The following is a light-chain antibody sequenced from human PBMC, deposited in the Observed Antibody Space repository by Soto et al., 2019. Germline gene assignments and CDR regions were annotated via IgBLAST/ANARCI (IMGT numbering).Light chain of an antibody. CDR3: QQYGSSPIT. CDR2: GAS. J-gene: IGKJ5*01. CDR1: QSISTY. V-gene: IGKV3-20*01. Sequence: EIVMTQSPATLSVSAGERATLSCRASQSISTYLAWYQQRPGQAPRLLIYGASSRATGIPDRFSGSGSGTDFTLTISRLEPEDFAVYYCQQYGSSPITFGQGTRLEI.